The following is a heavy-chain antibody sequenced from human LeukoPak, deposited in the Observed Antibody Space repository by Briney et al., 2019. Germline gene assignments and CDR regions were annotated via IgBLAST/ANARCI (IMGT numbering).Heavy chain of an antibody. CDR2: ISSNGGST. CDR3: ARAGDYGSGTFRWRHFDY. CDR1: GFIFSNYG. Sequence: PGGSLRLSCSASGFIFSNYGMHWVRQAPGKGLEHVSVISSNGGSTHYADSVKGRFTISRDNSKNTLYLQMSSLRPEDTAVFYCARAGDYGSGTFRWRHFDYWGQGTLVTVSS. D-gene: IGHD3-10*01. V-gene: IGHV3-64D*06. J-gene: IGHJ4*02.